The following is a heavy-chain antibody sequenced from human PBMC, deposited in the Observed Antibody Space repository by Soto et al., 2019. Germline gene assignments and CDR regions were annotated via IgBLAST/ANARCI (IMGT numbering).Heavy chain of an antibody. V-gene: IGHV3-33*01. Sequence: QVQLVESGGGVVQPGRSLRLSCAASGFTFSSYGMHWVRQAPGKGLEWVAVIWYDGSNKYYADSVKGRFTISRDNSKNTLYLQMNSLRDEDTAVYYWARTSIGITGDFDYWGQGTLVTVSS. CDR2: IWYDGSNK. J-gene: IGHJ4*02. CDR1: GFTFSSYG. D-gene: IGHD1-20*01. CDR3: ARTSIGITGDFDY.